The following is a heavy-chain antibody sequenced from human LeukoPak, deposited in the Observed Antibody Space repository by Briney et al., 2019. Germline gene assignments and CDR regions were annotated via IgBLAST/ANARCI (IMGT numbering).Heavy chain of an antibody. CDR1: EFTFSNYS. CDR3: ARGGSNGSMIY. V-gene: IGHV3-48*01. J-gene: IGHJ4*02. CDR2: ISSSSSTI. Sequence: GGSLRLSCAASEFTFSNYSMNWVRQAPGKGLEWLSFISSSSSTIYYADSVKGRFTISRDNAKNSLYLQMNSLRAEDTAVYYCARGGSNGSMIYWGQGTLVTVSS. D-gene: IGHD2-8*01.